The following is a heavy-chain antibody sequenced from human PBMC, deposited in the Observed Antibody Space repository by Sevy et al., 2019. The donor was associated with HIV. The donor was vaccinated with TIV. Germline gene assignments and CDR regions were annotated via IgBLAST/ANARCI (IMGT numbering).Heavy chain of an antibody. CDR3: ARDSHTYCGGDCYGHWFDP. D-gene: IGHD2-21*02. Sequence: GGSLRLSCAASGFTFSSYSMNWVRQAPGKGLEWVSSISSSSSYIYDADSGKGRFTISRDNAKNSLYLQMNSLRAEDTAVYYCARDSHTYCGGDCYGHWFDPWGQGTLVTVSS. CDR1: GFTFSSYS. V-gene: IGHV3-21*01. J-gene: IGHJ5*02. CDR2: ISSSSSYI.